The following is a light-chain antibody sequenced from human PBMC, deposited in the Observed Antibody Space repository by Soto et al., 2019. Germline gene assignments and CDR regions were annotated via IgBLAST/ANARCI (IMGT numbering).Light chain of an antibody. V-gene: IGLV2-14*01. CDR1: SSDVGGYKY. Sequence: QSVLTRPASVSGSPGQSITISCTGTSSDVGGYKYVSWYQHHPGKAPKIIIYEVSNRPSGVSNRFSGSKSGNTASLSISGLQAEDEADYYCSSYTSSSILFGGGTKVTVL. J-gene: IGLJ3*02. CDR3: SSYTSSSIL. CDR2: EVS.